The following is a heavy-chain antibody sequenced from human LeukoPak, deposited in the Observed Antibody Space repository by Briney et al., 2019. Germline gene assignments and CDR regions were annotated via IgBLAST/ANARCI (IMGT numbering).Heavy chain of an antibody. CDR2: IGTAGDT. CDR1: GFTFSDYD. Sequence: GGSLRLSCAASGFTFSDYDMHWDRQATGKGLEWVLAIGTAGDTYYTGSVKGRFTISRENAKNSLYLQMNSLRAGDTAVYYCARVAKERVGGVYYFDYWGQGTLVTVSS. V-gene: IGHV3-13*01. D-gene: IGHD1-1*01. J-gene: IGHJ4*02. CDR3: ARVAKERVGGVYYFDY.